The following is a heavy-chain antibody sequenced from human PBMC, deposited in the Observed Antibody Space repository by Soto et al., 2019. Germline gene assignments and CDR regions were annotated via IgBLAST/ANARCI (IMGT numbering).Heavy chain of an antibody. J-gene: IGHJ6*02. Sequence: GESLKISCKGSGYSFTNYWISWVRQMPGKGLEWMGRIDPSDSYANYSPSFQGHVTISADKSINTAYLQWSSLKASDTAMYYCAREDIGYDSRNYYYHGMDVWGQGTTVTVSS. CDR1: GYSFTNYW. CDR2: IDPSDSYA. CDR3: AREDIGYDSRNYYYHGMDV. V-gene: IGHV5-10-1*01. D-gene: IGHD5-12*01.